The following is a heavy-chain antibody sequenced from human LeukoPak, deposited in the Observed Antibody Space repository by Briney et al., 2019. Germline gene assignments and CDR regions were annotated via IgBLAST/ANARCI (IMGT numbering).Heavy chain of an antibody. V-gene: IGHV1-18*01. CDR2: ISAYNGNT. CDR3: ATDWPRGYSYGLGY. CDR1: GYTFTSYG. Sequence: GASVKVSCKASGYTFTSYGISWVRQAPGQGLEWMGWISAYNGNTNYAQKLQGRVTMTTDTSTSTAYMELRSLRSEDTAVYYCATDWPRGYSYGLGYWGQGTLVTVSS. J-gene: IGHJ4*02. D-gene: IGHD5-18*01.